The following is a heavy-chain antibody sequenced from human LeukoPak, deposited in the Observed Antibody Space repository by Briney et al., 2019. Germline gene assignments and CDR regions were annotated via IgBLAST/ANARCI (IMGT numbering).Heavy chain of an antibody. CDR2: ISGSGGST. V-gene: IGHV3-23*01. Sequence: PGGSLRLSCAASGFTFSSYAMSWVRQAPGEGLEWVSAISGSGGSTYYADSVKGRFTISRDNSKNTLYLQMNSLRAEDTAVYYCANQRGSCPSSLTWGQGTLVTASS. D-gene: IGHD1-26*01. J-gene: IGHJ5*02. CDR3: ANQRGSCPSSLT. CDR1: GFTFSSYA.